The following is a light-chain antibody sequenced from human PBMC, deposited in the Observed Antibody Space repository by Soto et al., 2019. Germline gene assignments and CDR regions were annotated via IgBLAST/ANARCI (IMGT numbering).Light chain of an antibody. CDR3: QQCYTYPLT. CDR1: QNINDR. J-gene: IGKJ1*01. Sequence: DIQMTQSPSTLSASVGDRVTITCRASQNINDRLAWYQQTPGKARKLLIFKASTSQTGVPSTFSGSGSGTEFTLTVSSLQPGDFGTYYCQQCYTYPLTFGQGTKVEV. V-gene: IGKV1-5*03. CDR2: KAS.